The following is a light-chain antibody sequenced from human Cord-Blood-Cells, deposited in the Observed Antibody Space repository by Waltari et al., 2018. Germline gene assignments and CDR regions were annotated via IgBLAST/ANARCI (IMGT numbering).Light chain of an antibody. J-gene: IGLJ1*01. CDR2: DVS. CDR3: SSYTSSSTYV. Sequence: QSALTQPASVSGSPGQSITISCTGTSSDVGGSNYVSWYQQHPGKAPKLMIYDVSNRPSGVSNRFSGSKSGNTASLTISWLQAEDEADYYCSSYTSSSTYVFGTGTKVTVL. V-gene: IGLV2-14*01. CDR1: SSDVGGSNY.